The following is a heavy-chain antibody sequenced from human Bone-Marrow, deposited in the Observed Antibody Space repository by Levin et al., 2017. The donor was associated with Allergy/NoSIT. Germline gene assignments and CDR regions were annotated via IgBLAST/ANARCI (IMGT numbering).Heavy chain of an antibody. Sequence: SETLSLTCSVSGTSINSHYWTWIRQPPGKGLEWLGYIYYSGSTNYNPALNNRVTISIDVSKNEFSLRLSSLIAADTAVYYCARVRTVTALDFWGRGTHVTVSA. V-gene: IGHV4-59*11. J-gene: IGHJ2*01. CDR1: GTSINSHY. D-gene: IGHD4-17*01. CDR3: ARVRTVTALDF. CDR2: IYYSGST.